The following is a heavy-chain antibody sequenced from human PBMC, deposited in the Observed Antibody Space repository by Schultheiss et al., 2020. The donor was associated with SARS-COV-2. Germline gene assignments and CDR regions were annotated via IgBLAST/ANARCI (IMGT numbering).Heavy chain of an antibody. CDR1: GYTFTDYY. CDR2: IIPIFGTA. CDR3: ANGGNSGWAWFDP. V-gene: IGHV1-2*02. D-gene: IGHD4-23*01. Sequence: ASVKVSCKASGYTFTDYYMHWVRQAPGQGLEWMGGIIPIFGTANYAQKFQERVTITRDMSTSTAYMELSSLRAEDTAVYYCANGGNSGWAWFDPWGQGTLVTVSS. J-gene: IGHJ5*02.